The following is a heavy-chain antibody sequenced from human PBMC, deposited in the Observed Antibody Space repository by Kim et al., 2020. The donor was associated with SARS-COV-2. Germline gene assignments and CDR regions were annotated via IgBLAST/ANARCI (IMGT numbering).Heavy chain of an antibody. CDR1: GGSISSYY. CDR2: IYYSGST. J-gene: IGHJ4*02. V-gene: IGHV4-59*01. CDR3: AREAGAMGFDY. D-gene: IGHD5-18*01. Sequence: SETLSLTCTVSGGSISSYYWSWIRQPPGKGLEWIGYIYYSGSTNYNPSLKSRVTISVDTSKNQFSLKLSSVTAADTAVYYCAREAGAMGFDYWGQGTLVTVSS.